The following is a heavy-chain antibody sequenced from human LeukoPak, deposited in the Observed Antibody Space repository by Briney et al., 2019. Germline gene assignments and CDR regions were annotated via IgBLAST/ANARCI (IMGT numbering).Heavy chain of an antibody. D-gene: IGHD6-6*01. CDR1: GFTFSSYA. J-gene: IGHJ4*02. V-gene: IGHV3-23*01. Sequence: GGSLRLSCAASGFTFSSYAMSWVRQAPGKGLEWVSAISGSGGSTYYADSVKGRFTISRDNAKNSLYLQMNSLRAEDTAVYYCARDLAARHPFDYWGQGTLVTVSS. CDR3: ARDLAARHPFDY. CDR2: ISGSGGST.